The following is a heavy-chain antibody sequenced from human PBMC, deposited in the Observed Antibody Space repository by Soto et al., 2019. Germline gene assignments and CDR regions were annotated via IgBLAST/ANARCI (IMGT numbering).Heavy chain of an antibody. CDR1: GGSVSSGSYY. CDR2: IYYSGST. CDR3: ARSSTLHYDSSGYYLDAFDI. Sequence: SETLSLTCTVSGGSVSSGSYYWSWIRQPPGKGLKWIGYIYYSGSTNYNPSLKSRVTISVDTSKNQFSLKLSSVTAADTAVYYCARSSTLHYDSSGYYLDAFDIWGQGTMVTVS. V-gene: IGHV4-61*01. J-gene: IGHJ3*02. D-gene: IGHD3-22*01.